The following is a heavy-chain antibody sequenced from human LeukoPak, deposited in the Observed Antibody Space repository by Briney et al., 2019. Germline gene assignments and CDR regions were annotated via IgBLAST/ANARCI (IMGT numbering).Heavy chain of an antibody. V-gene: IGHV5-51*01. D-gene: IGHD3-22*01. CDR2: IYPGDSDT. Sequence: GESLKISCKGSGYSFTSYWIGWVRQMPGKGLEWMGIIYPGDSDTRYSPSFQGQVTISADKSISTAHLQWSSLKASDTAMYYCARHRRGYYYDSSGYIIAPDYWGQGTLVTVSS. CDR1: GYSFTSYW. CDR3: ARHRRGYYYDSSGYIIAPDY. J-gene: IGHJ4*02.